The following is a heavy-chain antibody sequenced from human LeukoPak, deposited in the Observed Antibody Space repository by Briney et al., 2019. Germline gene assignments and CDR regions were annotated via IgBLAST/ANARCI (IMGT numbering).Heavy chain of an antibody. CDR3: VRQNSDYYYYYLDV. D-gene: IGHD1-7*01. CDR2: INHSGST. V-gene: IGHV4-34*01. CDR1: GGSFSGYY. Sequence: SETLSLTCAVYGGSFSGYYWSWIRQPPGKGLEWIGEINHSGSTNYNPSLKSRVTISVDTSKNQFSLKLSSVTAADTAVYYCVRQNSDYYYYYLDVWGEGTTVIVSS. J-gene: IGHJ6*03.